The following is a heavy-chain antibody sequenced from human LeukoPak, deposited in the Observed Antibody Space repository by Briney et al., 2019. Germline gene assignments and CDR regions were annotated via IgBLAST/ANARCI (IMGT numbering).Heavy chain of an antibody. CDR2: INWNGGST. V-gene: IGHV3-20*04. CDR3: ARDLYRIVVVPHYFDY. J-gene: IGHJ4*02. Sequence: GGSLRLSCAASGFTFDDYGMSWVRQAPGKGLEWVSGINWNGGSTGYADSVKGRTISRDNAKKSLYLQMNSLRAEDTAVYYCARDLYRIVVVPHYFDYWGQGTLVTVSS. D-gene: IGHD3-22*01. CDR1: GFTFDDYG.